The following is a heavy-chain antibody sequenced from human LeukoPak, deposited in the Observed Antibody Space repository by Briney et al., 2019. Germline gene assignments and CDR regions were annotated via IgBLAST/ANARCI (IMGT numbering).Heavy chain of an antibody. Sequence: ASVKVSCKASGYTFTGYYMRWVRQAPGQGLEWMGWINPNSGGTNYAQKFQGRVTMTRDTSISTAYMELSRLRSDDTAVYYCARLAKNYGSGSGWFDPWGQGTLVTVSS. CDR1: GYTFTGYY. V-gene: IGHV1-2*02. CDR3: ARLAKNYGSGSGWFDP. J-gene: IGHJ5*02. D-gene: IGHD3-10*01. CDR2: INPNSGGT.